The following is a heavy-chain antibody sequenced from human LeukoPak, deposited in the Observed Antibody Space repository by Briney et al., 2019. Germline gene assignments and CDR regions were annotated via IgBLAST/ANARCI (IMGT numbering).Heavy chain of an antibody. Sequence: KASETLSLTCTVSGYSISSGYYWGWIRQPPGKGLEWIGSIYHSGSTYYNPSLKSRVTISVDTSKNQFSLKLSSVTAANTAVYYCARERATDKFDYWGQGTLVTVSS. CDR2: IYHSGST. V-gene: IGHV4-38-2*02. CDR1: GYSISSGYY. D-gene: IGHD1-26*01. CDR3: ARERATDKFDY. J-gene: IGHJ4*02.